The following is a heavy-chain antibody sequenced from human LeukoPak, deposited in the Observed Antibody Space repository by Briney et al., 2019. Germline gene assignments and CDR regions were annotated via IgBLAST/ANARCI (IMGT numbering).Heavy chain of an antibody. D-gene: IGHD3-10*01. J-gene: IGHJ5*02. CDR1: GGSFSGYY. CDR2: INHSGST. Sequence: SETLSLTCAVYGGSFSGYYWSWIRQPPGKGLEWVGEINHSGSTNYNPSLKSRVTISVDTSKNQFSLKLSSVTAADTAVYYCARDRRVRGVIRWFDPWGQGTLVTVSS. CDR3: ARDRRVRGVIRWFDP. V-gene: IGHV4-34*01.